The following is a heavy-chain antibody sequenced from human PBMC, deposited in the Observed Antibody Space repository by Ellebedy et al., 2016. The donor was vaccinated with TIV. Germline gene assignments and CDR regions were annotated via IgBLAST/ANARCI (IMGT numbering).Heavy chain of an antibody. J-gene: IGHJ3*02. CDR3: ARARDFWSGLDAFDI. D-gene: IGHD3-3*01. V-gene: IGHV4-30-2*01. Sequence: LRLXXAVSGGSISSGGYSWSWIRQPPGKGLEWIGYIYHSGSTYYNPSLKSRVTISVDRSKNQFSLKLSSVTAADTAVYYCARARDFWSGLDAFDIWGQGTMVTVSS. CDR2: IYHSGST. CDR1: GGSISSGGYS.